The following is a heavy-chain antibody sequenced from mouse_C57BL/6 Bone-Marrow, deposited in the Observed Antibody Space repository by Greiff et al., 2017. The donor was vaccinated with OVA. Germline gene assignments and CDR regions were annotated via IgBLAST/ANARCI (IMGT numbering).Heavy chain of an antibody. CDR3: ARKTYYSNYVPYYYAMDY. CDR1: GYTFTSYW. V-gene: IGHV1-64*01. J-gene: IGHJ4*01. D-gene: IGHD2-5*01. CDR2: IHPNSGST. Sequence: QVQLQQPGAELVKPGASVKLSCKASGYTFTSYWMHWVKQRPGQGLEWIGMIHPNSGSTNYNEKFKSKATLTVDKSSSTAYMQLSSLTSEDSAVYYCARKTYYSNYVPYYYAMDYWGQGTSVTVSS.